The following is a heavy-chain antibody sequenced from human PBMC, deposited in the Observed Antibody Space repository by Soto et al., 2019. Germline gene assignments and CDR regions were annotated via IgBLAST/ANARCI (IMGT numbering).Heavy chain of an antibody. V-gene: IGHV4-30-2*01. J-gene: IGHJ5*02. CDR3: ARVRSEIDWFDP. CDR1: GGSISSGGYS. CDR2: IYHSGST. Sequence: PSETLSLTCAVSGGSISSGGYSWSWIRQPPGKGLEWIGYIYHSGSTYYNPSLKSRVTISVDRSKNQFSLKLSSVTAADTAVYYCARVRSEIDWFDPWGQGTLVTVS.